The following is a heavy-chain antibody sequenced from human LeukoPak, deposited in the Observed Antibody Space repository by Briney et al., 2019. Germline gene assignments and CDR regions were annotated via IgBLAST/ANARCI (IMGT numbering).Heavy chain of an antibody. D-gene: IGHD2-2*01. J-gene: IGHJ4*02. CDR1: GFTFSSYS. CDR3: ARAPWGSSTSCGY. Sequence: PGGSLRLSCAASGFTFSSYSMNWVRQAPGKGLVGVSRINSDGSSTSYADSVKGRFTISRDNAKNTLYLQMNSLRAEDTAVYYCARAPWGSSTSCGYWGQGTLVTVSS. CDR2: INSDGSST. V-gene: IGHV3-74*01.